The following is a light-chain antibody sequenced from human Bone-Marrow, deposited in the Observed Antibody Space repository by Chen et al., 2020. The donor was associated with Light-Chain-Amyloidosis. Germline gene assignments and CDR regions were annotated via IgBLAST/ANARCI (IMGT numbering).Light chain of an antibody. CDR3: QQYGTSPLT. CDR1: QTISSNY. J-gene: IGKJ4*01. V-gene: IGKV3-20*01. CDR2: GSS. Sequence: DIVLTQSPGPLSLSPGEGSNLSCRASQTISSNYLTWYPQKFGQAPRLLIYGSSSRATGIPDRFTGSGSGTDFTLTSNRLEPEDFAMYYCQQYGTSPLTFGGGTKVEIK.